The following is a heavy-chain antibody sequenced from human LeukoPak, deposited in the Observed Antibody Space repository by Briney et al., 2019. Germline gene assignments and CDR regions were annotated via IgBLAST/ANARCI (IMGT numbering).Heavy chain of an antibody. CDR3: ASQYFLILSLYYFDY. D-gene: IGHD3-10*02. CDR2: INHSGST. J-gene: IGHJ4*02. CDR1: GGSFSAYY. V-gene: IGHV4-34*01. Sequence: SETLSLTCAVYGGSFSAYYWSWIRQPPGEGLEWIGEINHSGSTYYNPSLKSRVTISVDTSKNQFSLKLSSVTAADTAVYYCASQYFLILSLYYFDYWGQGTLVTVSS.